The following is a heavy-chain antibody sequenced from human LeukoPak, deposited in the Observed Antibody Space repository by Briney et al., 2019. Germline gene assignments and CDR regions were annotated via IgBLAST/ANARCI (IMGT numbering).Heavy chain of an antibody. J-gene: IGHJ5*02. CDR2: IYYSGST. CDR3: ARHGNWFDP. CDR1: GGSISSSSYY. V-gene: IGHV4-39*01. Sequence: SETLSLTCTVSGGSISSSSYYWGWNRQPPGKGLEWIGSIYYSGSTYYNPSLKSRVTISVDTSKNQFSLKLSSVTAADTVVYYCARHGNWFDPWGQGTLVTVSS.